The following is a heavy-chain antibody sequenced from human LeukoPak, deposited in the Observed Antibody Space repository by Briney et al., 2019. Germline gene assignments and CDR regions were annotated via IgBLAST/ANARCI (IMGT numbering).Heavy chain of an antibody. V-gene: IGHV1-2*04. CDR3: ARDRATGTTRNWFDP. D-gene: IGHD1-1*01. J-gene: IGHJ5*02. CDR2: INPNSGGT. CDR1: GYTFTGYY. Sequence: ASVKVSCKASGYTFTGYYMHWVREAPGQGLEWMGWINPNSGGTNYAQKFQGWVTMTRDTSISTAYMELSRLRSDDTAVYYCARDRATGTTRNWFDPWGQGTLVTVSS.